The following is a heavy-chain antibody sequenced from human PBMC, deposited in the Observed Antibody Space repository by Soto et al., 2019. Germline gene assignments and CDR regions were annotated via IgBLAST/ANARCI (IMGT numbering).Heavy chain of an antibody. J-gene: IGHJ3*02. CDR2: IYPGDSDT. CDR1: GYSFTSYW. Sequence: GESLKISCKGSGYSFTSYWIGWVLQMPGKGLEWMGIIYPGDSDTRYSPSFQGQVTISADKSISTAYLQWSSLKASDTAMYYCARLTSMIVVVGSHDAFDIWGQGTMDTVSS. V-gene: IGHV5-51*01. D-gene: IGHD3-22*01. CDR3: ARLTSMIVVVGSHDAFDI.